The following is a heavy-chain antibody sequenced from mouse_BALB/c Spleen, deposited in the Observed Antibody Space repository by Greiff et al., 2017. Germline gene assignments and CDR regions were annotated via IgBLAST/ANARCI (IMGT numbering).Heavy chain of an antibody. Sequence: QVQLQQSGAELAKPGASVKMSCKASGYTFTSYWMHWVKQRPGQGLEWIGYINPSTGYTEYNQKFKDKATLTADKSSSTAYMQLSSLTSEDSAVYYCAGYGNSLYAMDYWGQGTSVTVSS. D-gene: IGHD2-1*01. J-gene: IGHJ4*01. CDR3: AGYGNSLYAMDY. CDR2: INPSTGYT. CDR1: GYTFTSYW. V-gene: IGHV1-7*01.